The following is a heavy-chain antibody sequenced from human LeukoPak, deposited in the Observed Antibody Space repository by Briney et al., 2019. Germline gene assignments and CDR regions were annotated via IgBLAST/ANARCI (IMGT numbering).Heavy chain of an antibody. Sequence: GGSLRLSCAASGFTFSAYGMHWVRQAPGKGLVWVSRIKGDGSGASYADSVKGRFTISRDNAKNTLYLEMKSLRAEDTAVYYCACTSRPIDAWGQGTLVTVSS. CDR2: IKGDGSGA. J-gene: IGHJ5*02. V-gene: IGHV3-74*01. CDR1: GFTFSAYG. D-gene: IGHD2-8*01. CDR3: ACTSRPIDA.